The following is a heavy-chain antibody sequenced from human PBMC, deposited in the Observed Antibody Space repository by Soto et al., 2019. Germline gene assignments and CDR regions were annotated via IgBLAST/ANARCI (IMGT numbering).Heavy chain of an antibody. V-gene: IGHV4-30-2*01. CDR1: GGSISSGGYS. Sequence: SETLSLTCAVSGGSISSGGYSWSWIRQPPGKGLEWIGYIYHSGSTYYNPSLKSRVTISVDRSKNQFSLELSSVTAADTAVYYCARAKYYYYGMDVWGQGTTVTVSS. J-gene: IGHJ6*02. CDR3: ARAKYYYYGMDV. CDR2: IYHSGST.